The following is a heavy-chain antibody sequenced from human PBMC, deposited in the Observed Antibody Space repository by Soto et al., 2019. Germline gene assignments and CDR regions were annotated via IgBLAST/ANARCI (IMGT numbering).Heavy chain of an antibody. D-gene: IGHD3-22*01. CDR3: AHRRHYDSSGYYYVDLHFDY. J-gene: IGHJ4*02. Sequence: QPPGKALEWLALIYWDDDKRYSPSLKSRLTITKDTSKNQVVLTMTNMDPVDTATYYCAHRRHYDSSGYYYVDLHFDYWGQGTLVTVSS. V-gene: IGHV2-5*02. CDR2: IYWDDDK.